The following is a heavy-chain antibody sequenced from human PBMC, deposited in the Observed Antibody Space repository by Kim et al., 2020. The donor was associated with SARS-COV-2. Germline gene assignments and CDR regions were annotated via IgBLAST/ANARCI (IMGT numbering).Heavy chain of an antibody. J-gene: IGHJ6*02. CDR1: GFTFSTYS. D-gene: IGHD2-2*02. CDR2: MSANGSTT. V-gene: IGHV3-23*01. Sequence: GGSLRLSCAASGFTFSTYSMNWVRQAPGKGLEWVSCMSANGSTTYYADSVKGRGYISGDKTQNTLYLQVNSLRGEDTAVYYCARLKTTSCYSAMDFWGQG. CDR3: ARLKTTSCYSAMDF.